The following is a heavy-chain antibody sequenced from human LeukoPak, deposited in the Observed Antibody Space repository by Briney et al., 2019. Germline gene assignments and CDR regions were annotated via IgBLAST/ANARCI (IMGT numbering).Heavy chain of an antibody. V-gene: IGHV3-15*01. J-gene: IGHJ3*02. D-gene: IGHD3-3*01. CDR2: IKSKTDGGTT. Sequence: GGSLRLSCAASGFTFSNAWMSWVRQAPEKGLEWVGRIKSKTDGGTTDYAAPVKGRFTISRDDSKNTLYLQMNSLKTEDTAVYYCTRDRYYDFWSGYYRAFGIWGQGTMVTVSS. CDR1: GFTFSNAW. CDR3: TRDRYYDFWSGYYRAFGI.